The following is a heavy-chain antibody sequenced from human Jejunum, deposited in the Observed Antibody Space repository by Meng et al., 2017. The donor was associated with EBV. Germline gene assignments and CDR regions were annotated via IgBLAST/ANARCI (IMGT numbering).Heavy chain of an antibody. V-gene: IGHV3-23*04. Sequence: EWQVVGFGGGLVQPGGSLSLSCVVYGFTLSAYAMSWVRQAPGKGLEWVSHVSGTGGSTYYADSVKGRFTASRDNSKNMLFLQMNSLRADDTAIYYCVRDGYNYIPFDYWGQGTLVTVSS. CDR3: VRDGYNYIPFDY. J-gene: IGHJ4*02. CDR2: VSGTGGST. CDR1: GFTLSAYA. D-gene: IGHD5-24*01.